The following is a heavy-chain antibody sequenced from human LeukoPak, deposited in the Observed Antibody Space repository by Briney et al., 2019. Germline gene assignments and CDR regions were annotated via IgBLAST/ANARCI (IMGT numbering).Heavy chain of an antibody. CDR2: INPSGGST. CDR1: GYTFTSYY. J-gene: IGHJ4*02. V-gene: IGHV1-46*01. CDR3: ATARYGSGSYYAGPLHY. D-gene: IGHD3-10*01. Sequence: ASVKVSCKASGYTFTSYYMHWVRQAPGQGLEWMGIINPSGGSTSYAQKFQGRVTMTRDTSTSTVYMELSSLRSEDTAVYYCATARYGSGSYYAGPLHYWGQGTLVTVSS.